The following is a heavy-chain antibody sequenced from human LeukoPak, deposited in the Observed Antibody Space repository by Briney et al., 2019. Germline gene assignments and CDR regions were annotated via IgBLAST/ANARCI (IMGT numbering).Heavy chain of an antibody. CDR2: INPSGGST. V-gene: IGHV1-46*01. D-gene: IGHD3-22*01. CDR3: ARKLYDSSRYGQTYYFDY. CDR1: GYTFTSHH. J-gene: IGHJ4*02. Sequence: ASVKVSCKASGYTFTSHHMHWVRQAPGQGLEWMGIINPSGGSTNYAQKFQGRVTMTRDMSTSTVYMDLRSLRSDDTAVYYCARKLYDSSRYGQTYYFDYWGQGTLVTVSS.